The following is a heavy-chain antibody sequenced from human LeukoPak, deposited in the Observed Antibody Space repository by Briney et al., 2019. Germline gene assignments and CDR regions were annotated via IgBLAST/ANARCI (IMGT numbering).Heavy chain of an antibody. D-gene: IGHD6-19*01. J-gene: IGHJ4*02. CDR1: GYTFTSYY. Sequence: ASVKVSCKASGYTFTSYYMHWVRQAPGQGLEWMGIINPSGGSTSYAQKFQGRVTMTRDTSKSTVYMELSSLRSEDTAVYYCARVYSSEGDFYYFDYWGQGTLVTVSS. CDR3: ARVYSSEGDFYYFDY. V-gene: IGHV1-46*01. CDR2: INPSGGST.